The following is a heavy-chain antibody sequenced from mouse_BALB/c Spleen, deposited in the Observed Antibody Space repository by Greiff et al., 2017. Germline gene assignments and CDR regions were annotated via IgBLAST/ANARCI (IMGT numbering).Heavy chain of an antibody. D-gene: IGHD2-4*01. CDR3: AKSTMITTYVDWYFDV. CDR2: IWGDGST. Sequence: VKLVESGPGLVAPSQSLSITCTVSGFSLTGYGVNWVRQPPGKGLEWLGMIWGDGSTDYNSALKSRLSISKDNSKSQVFLKMNSLQTDDTARYYCAKSTMITTYVDWYFDVWGAGTTVTVSS. CDR1: GFSLTGYG. V-gene: IGHV2-6-7*01. J-gene: IGHJ1*01.